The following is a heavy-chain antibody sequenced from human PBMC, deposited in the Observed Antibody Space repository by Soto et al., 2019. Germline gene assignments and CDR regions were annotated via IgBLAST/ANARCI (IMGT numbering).Heavy chain of an antibody. V-gene: IGHV1-3*01. CDR1: GYTFTSYA. CDR2: INGDNGNT. J-gene: IGHJ1*01. CDR3: VGVLIGSTGFQH. D-gene: IGHD3-10*01. Sequence: QVQLVQSGAEVKKPGASVKVSCKASGYTFTSYAVHWVRQAPGQRPEWMGWINGDNGNTKYSLRFQGRVTITRDTSASTADMQLSSLRSGDTAVYYCVGVLIGSTGFQHWGQGTLVIVSS.